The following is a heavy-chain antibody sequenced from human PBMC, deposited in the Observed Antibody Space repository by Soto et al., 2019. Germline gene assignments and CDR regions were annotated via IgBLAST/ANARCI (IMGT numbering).Heavy chain of an antibody. J-gene: IGHJ6*02. CDR2: IYYSGST. CDR1: GATIRGFY. CDR3: ARDRTGGLYFGELLTYGLDV. D-gene: IGHD3-10*01. V-gene: IGHV4-59*06. Sequence: PSETLSFTSTGSGATIRGFYWCWIRKGPGKGLQWIAYIYYSGSTNYNPSLKSRVSISIDTSVNQFSLKLSSVTAADTAVYYCARDRTGGLYFGELLTYGLDVRGQGITVTVAS.